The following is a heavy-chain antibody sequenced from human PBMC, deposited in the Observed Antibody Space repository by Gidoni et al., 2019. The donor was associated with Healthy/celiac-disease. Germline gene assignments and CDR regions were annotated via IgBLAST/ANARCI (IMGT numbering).Heavy chain of an antibody. CDR3: ARNDFWSGYPKNNWYFDL. D-gene: IGHD3-3*01. CDR1: GFTFSSYW. V-gene: IGHV3-74*01. Sequence: EVQLVESGGGLVQPGGSLRLSCAASGFTFSSYWMHWVRQAPGKGLVWVSRINSDGSSTSYADSVKGRFTISRDNAKNTLYLQMNSLRAEDTAVYYCARNDFWSGYPKNNWYFDLWGRGTLVTVSS. J-gene: IGHJ2*01. CDR2: INSDGSST.